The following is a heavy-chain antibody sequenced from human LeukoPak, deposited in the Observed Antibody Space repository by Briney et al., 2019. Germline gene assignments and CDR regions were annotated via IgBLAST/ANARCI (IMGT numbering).Heavy chain of an antibody. V-gene: IGHV4-59*01. CDR2: IYYSGST. J-gene: IGHJ1*01. CDR1: GGSINDYY. D-gene: IGHD3-10*01. CDR3: ARGYYDSGTYSGYFQH. Sequence: NASETLSLTCTVSGGSINDYYWKWIQQPPGKGLEWIGFIYYSGSTNYNPSLKSRVTISVDTSKTRFSLRLSSVTAADTAVYYCARGYYDSGTYSGYFQHWGQGTLVTVSS.